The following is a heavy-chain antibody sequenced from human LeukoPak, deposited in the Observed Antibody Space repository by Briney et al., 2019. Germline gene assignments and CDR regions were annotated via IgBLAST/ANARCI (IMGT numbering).Heavy chain of an antibody. CDR3: ASIATSCYYYGMDV. CDR2: IIPILGIA. V-gene: IGHV1-69*04. CDR1: GGTFSSYA. J-gene: IGHJ6*02. Sequence: SVKVSCKASGGTFSSYAISWVRQAPGQGLEWMGRIIPILGIANYAQKFQGRVTITADKSTSTAYMELSSLRSEDTAVYYCASIATSCYYYGMDVWGQGTTVTVSS. D-gene: IGHD5-24*01.